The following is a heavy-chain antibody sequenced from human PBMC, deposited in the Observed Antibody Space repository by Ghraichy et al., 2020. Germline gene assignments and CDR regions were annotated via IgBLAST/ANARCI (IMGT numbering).Heavy chain of an antibody. V-gene: IGHV4-61*09. J-gene: IGHJ6*02. CDR1: GGSISSGSYY. CDR3: AREGHDGSGMLPLDV. D-gene: IGHD3-10*01. CDR2: IYTSGST. Sequence: SETLSLTCTVSGGSISSGSYYWTWIRQPAGKGLEWVGHIYTSGSTSYNPSLKSRVTISVDRSKNQLSLKLNSVTAADTAVYYCAREGHDGSGMLPLDVWGQGTTVTVSS.